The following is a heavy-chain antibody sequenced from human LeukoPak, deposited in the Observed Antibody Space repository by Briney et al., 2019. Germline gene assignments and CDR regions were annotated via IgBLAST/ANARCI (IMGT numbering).Heavy chain of an antibody. Sequence: GESLRLSCAISGFTFSSYAMNWVRQAPGKGLEWVSAISGGGSTYYADSVKGRFTISRDNSKNTLYLEMNNLRAEDTAVYYCAKRGSSSWSQFDYWGRGTLVTVSS. CDR2: ISGGGST. CDR3: AKRGSSSWSQFDY. D-gene: IGHD6-13*01. J-gene: IGHJ4*02. CDR1: GFTFSSYA. V-gene: IGHV3-23*01.